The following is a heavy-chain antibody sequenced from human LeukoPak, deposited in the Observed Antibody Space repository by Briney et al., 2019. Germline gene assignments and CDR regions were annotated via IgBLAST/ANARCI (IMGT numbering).Heavy chain of an antibody. CDR2: ISGSGANT. CDR3: AKDSNRGVWGSYRSYDY. Sequence: GGSLRLSCAASGFTFSSYDMSWVRQAPGKGLEWVSAISGSGANTYDADSVKGRFTISRDNSKNTLYLQMNSLRAEDTAVYYCAKDSNRGVWGSYRSYDYWGQGTLVTVSS. D-gene: IGHD3-16*01. V-gene: IGHV3-23*01. J-gene: IGHJ4*02. CDR1: GFTFSSYD.